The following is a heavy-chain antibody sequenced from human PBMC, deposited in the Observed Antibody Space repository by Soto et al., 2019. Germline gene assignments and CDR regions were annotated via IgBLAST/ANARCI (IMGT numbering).Heavy chain of an antibody. J-gene: IGHJ4*02. CDR3: ARDQDRNGDYNMFDY. D-gene: IGHD3-22*01. CDR1: GFTFNDYY. V-gene: IGHV3-11*06. CDR2: ISTSGTYT. Sequence: VGSLRLSCAASGFTFNDYYMSWIRQGPGEGLEWISYISTSGTYTSYADPVKGRFTISRDNAKKSLYLQMNSLRAEDTAVYYCARDQDRNGDYNMFDYWGQGTLVTVSS.